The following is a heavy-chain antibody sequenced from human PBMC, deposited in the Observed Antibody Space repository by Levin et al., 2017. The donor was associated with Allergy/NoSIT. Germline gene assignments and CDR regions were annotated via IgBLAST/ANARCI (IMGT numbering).Heavy chain of an antibody. CDR1: GFTFSSYD. CDR3: ARALPNYYGSGSPYDPFYYYGMDV. J-gene: IGHJ6*02. CDR2: IGTAGDT. Sequence: GGSLRLSCAASGFTFSSYDMHWVRQATGKGLEWVSAIGTAGDTYYPGSVKGRFTISRENAKNSLYLQMNSLRAGDTAVYYCARALPNYYGSGSPYDPFYYYGMDVWGQGTTVTVSS. V-gene: IGHV3-13*01. D-gene: IGHD3-10*01.